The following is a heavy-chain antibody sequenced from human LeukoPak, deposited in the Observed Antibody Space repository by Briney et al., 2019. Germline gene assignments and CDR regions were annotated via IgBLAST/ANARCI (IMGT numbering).Heavy chain of an antibody. J-gene: IGHJ5*02. Sequence: KPSETLSLTCTVSGGSISSYYWSWIRQPPGKGLEWIGYIYYSGSTNYNPPLKSRVTISVDTSKNQFSLKLSSVTAADTAVYYCARSGRPLTYYYGSGSYRNWFDPWGQGTLVTVSS. CDR3: ARSGRPLTYYYGSGSYRNWFDP. CDR2: IYYSGST. D-gene: IGHD3-10*01. V-gene: IGHV4-59*01. CDR1: GGSISSYY.